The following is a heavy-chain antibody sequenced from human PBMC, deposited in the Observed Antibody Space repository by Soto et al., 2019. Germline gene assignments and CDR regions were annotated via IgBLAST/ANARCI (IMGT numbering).Heavy chain of an antibody. CDR1: GFTFSSYW. V-gene: IGHV3-74*01. Sequence: LRLSCAASGFTFSSYWMHWVRQAPGKGLVWVSRINSDGSSTSYADSVKGRFTISRDNAKNTLYLQMNSLRAEDTAVYYCARDRGRYYYDSSGYFWGQGTLVTVSS. CDR2: INSDGSST. CDR3: ARDRGRYYYDSSGYF. J-gene: IGHJ4*02. D-gene: IGHD3-22*01.